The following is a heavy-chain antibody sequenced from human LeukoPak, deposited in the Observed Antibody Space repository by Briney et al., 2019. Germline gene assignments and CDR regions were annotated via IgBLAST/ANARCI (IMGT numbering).Heavy chain of an antibody. CDR1: GFTFSSYS. D-gene: IGHD3-22*01. CDR3: ARGSDSSGSKDY. CDR2: ISSGSSYI. Sequence: PGGSLRLSCAASGFTFSSYSMNWVRQAPGKGLEWVSSISSGSSYIYYADSVKGRFTISRDNAKNSLYLQMNSLRAEDTAVYYCARGSDSSGSKDYWGQGTLVTVSS. J-gene: IGHJ4*02. V-gene: IGHV3-21*01.